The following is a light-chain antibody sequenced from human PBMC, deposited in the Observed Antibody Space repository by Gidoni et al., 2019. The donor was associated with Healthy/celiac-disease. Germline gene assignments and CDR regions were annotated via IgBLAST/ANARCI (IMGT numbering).Light chain of an antibody. Sequence: DIQMTQSPSTLSASVGDRVTITCRASQSISSWLAWYQQKPGKAPKLLIYDASSLESGVPSRFSGSGSGTEFTLTISSLQPDDFATYYCQQYNSYSITFXPXTKVDIK. CDR3: QQYNSYSIT. J-gene: IGKJ3*01. CDR1: QSISSW. CDR2: DAS. V-gene: IGKV1-5*01.